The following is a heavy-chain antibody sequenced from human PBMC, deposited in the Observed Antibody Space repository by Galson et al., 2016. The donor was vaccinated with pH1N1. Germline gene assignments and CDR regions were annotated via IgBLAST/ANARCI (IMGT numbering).Heavy chain of an antibody. V-gene: IGHV1-69*13. CDR1: GYTFTRYY. D-gene: IGHD4-17*01. CDR2: IIPIFGTA. J-gene: IGHJ4*02. CDR3: ARYDYGDYVGYFDS. Sequence: QSGAEVKKPGSSVKVSCKVSGYTFTRYYFHWVRQAPGQGLEWMGGIIPIFGTANYAQNFQGRVTITADESTSTAYMELSSLRSEDTAVYYCARYDYGDYVGYFDSWGQGTLVTVSS.